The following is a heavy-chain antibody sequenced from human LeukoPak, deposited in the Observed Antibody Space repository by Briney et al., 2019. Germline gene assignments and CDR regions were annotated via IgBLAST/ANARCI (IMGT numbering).Heavy chain of an antibody. J-gene: IGHJ4*02. CDR1: GYTFTSYG. V-gene: IGHV1-18*01. D-gene: IGHD1-7*01. CDR2: ISAYNGNT. CDR3: ARDRIFITGTTEPWFY. Sequence: ASVKVSCKASGYTFTSYGISWVRQAPGQGFEWMGWISAYNGNTNYAQKLQGRVTMTTDTSTSTAYMELRSLRSDDTAVYYCARDRIFITGTTEPWFYWGQGTLVTVSS.